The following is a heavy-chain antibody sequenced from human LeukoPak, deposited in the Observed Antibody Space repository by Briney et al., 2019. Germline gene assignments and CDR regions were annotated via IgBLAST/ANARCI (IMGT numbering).Heavy chain of an antibody. V-gene: IGHV4-34*01. J-gene: IGHJ4*02. CDR1: GGSFSGYY. CDR2: INHSGST. D-gene: IGHD3-22*01. Sequence: SETLSLTCAVYGGSFSGYYWSWIRQPPGKGLEWIGEINHSGSTNYNPSLKSRVTISVDTSKNQFSLKLSSVTAADTAVYYCARASGSSGRGLVYWGQGTLVTVSS. CDR3: ARASGSSGRGLVY.